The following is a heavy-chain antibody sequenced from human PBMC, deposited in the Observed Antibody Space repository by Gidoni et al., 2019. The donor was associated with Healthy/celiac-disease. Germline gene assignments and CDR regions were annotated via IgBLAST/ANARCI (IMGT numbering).Heavy chain of an antibody. J-gene: IGHJ5*02. CDR2: IYYSGST. CDR1: GCSISSSRYY. CDR3: ARQPYYYGSGSYLNWFDP. Sequence: QLQLQESGPGLLTPSETLSLTCTVSGCSISSSRYYWGWIRQPPGKGLEWIGSIYYSGSTYYNPSIKSRVTISVDTSKNQFSLKLSSVTAADTAVYYCARQPYYYGSGSYLNWFDPWGQGTLVTVSS. D-gene: IGHD3-10*01. V-gene: IGHV4-39*01.